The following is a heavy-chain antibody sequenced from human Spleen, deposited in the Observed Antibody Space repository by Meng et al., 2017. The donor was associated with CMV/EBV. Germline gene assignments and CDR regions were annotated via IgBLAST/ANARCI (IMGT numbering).Heavy chain of an antibody. V-gene: IGHV1-2*02. J-gene: IGHJ6*02. Sequence: ASVKVSCKASGYTFTAYYMHWVRQAPGQGLEWMGWINPNSGGTNYVQKFQGRVTLTRDTSINTAYMELSRLRSDDTAVYYCARDLGPYEDGFNGMDVWGQGTTVTVSS. CDR2: INPNSGGT. D-gene: IGHD3-3*01. CDR3: ARDLGPYEDGFNGMDV. CDR1: GYTFTAYY.